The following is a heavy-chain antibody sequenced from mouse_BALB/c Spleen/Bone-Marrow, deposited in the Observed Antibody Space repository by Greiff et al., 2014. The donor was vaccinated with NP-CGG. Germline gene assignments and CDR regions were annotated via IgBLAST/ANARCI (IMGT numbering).Heavy chain of an antibody. CDR2: IRTKADDHAT. CDR3: TPHPFDY. V-gene: IGHV6-6*01. Sequence: VQLKESGGGLVQPGGSMKLSCAASGFAFSDTWLDWVRQSPEKGPEWVAEIRTKADDHATYYAESVKGRFTISRDDSISSVYPQMNSLRAEDTGIYYCTPHPFDYWGQGTTLTVSS. J-gene: IGHJ2*01. CDR1: GFAFSDTW.